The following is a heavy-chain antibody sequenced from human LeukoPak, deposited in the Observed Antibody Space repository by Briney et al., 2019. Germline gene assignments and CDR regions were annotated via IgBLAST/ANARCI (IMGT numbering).Heavy chain of an antibody. D-gene: IGHD6-13*01. J-gene: IGHJ4*02. CDR2: INHSGST. Sequence: PSETLSLTCAVYGGSFSGYYWSWIRQPPGKGLEWIGEINHSGSTNYSPSLKSRVTISVDTSKNQFSLKLSSVTAADTAVYYCAREIAAGFDYWGQGTLVTVSS. CDR3: AREIAAGFDY. V-gene: IGHV4-34*01. CDR1: GGSFSGYY.